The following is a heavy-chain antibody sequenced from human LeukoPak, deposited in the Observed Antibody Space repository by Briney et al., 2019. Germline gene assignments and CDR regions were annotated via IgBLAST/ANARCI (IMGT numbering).Heavy chain of an antibody. D-gene: IGHD5-24*01. J-gene: IGHJ4*02. CDR1: GFTFSPYP. CDR3: ARDLGRDRYFES. CDR2: ISGGSDTI. Sequence: PGGSLRLSCAASGFTFSPYPMNWVRQAPGKGLEWVSYISGGSDTIHYADSVKGRFTISRDNAKNSLYLQMNSLRAEDTAVYYCARDLGRDRYFESWGQGTLVTVSS. V-gene: IGHV3-48*04.